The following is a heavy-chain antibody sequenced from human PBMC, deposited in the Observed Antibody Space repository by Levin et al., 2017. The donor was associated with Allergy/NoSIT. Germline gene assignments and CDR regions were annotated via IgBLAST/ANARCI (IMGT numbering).Heavy chain of an antibody. CDR3: AKGGDMDV. J-gene: IGHJ6*02. CDR1: GFSFSTYG. CDR2: ITSDGSSK. Sequence: PGGSLRLSCAASGFSFSTYGIHWVRQAPGKGLEWVALITSDGSSKFFADSVKGRFTISRDNSKNTLHLQMSNLRPEDTAVYYCAKGGDMDVWGQGTTVTVSS. V-gene: IGHV3-30*18. D-gene: IGHD3-10*01.